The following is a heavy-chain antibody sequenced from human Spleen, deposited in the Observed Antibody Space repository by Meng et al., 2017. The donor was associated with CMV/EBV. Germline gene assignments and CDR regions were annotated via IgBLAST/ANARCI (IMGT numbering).Heavy chain of an antibody. CDR3: ARNGDSRDYWGWFDP. J-gene: IGHJ5*02. V-gene: IGHV1-8*03. CDR2: MNPNSGNT. CDR1: GYTFTNYD. Sequence: SGYTFTNYDINWVRQAPGQGLQWMGWMNPNSGNTGYAQSFQGRLTITRDTSISTAYMELSSLTSDDTAVYYCARNGDSRDYWGWFDPWGQGTLVTVSS. D-gene: IGHD2-21*02.